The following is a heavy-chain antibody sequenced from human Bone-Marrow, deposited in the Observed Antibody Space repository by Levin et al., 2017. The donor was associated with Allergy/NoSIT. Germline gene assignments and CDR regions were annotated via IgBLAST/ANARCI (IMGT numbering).Heavy chain of an antibody. V-gene: IGHV1-69*13. Sequence: SVKVSCKASGGTFSSYAISWVRQAPGQGLEWMGGIIPIFGTANYAQKFQGRVTITADESTSTAYMELSSLRSEDTAVYYCARCTMITFGGVIVMSAFDIWGQGTMVTVSS. D-gene: IGHD3-16*02. CDR3: ARCTMITFGGVIVMSAFDI. J-gene: IGHJ3*02. CDR1: GGTFSSYA. CDR2: IIPIFGTA.